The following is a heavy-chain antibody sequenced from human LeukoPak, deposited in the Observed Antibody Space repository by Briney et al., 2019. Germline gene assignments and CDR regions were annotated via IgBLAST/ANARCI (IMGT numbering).Heavy chain of an antibody. V-gene: IGHV3-33*01. CDR1: GFTFSSYG. CDR3: ARPAPRWLQLGAFDI. Sequence: PTGRSLRLFCAASGFTFSSYGIHWVRQAPGKGLEWVAIVWYDGKNKFYGDSVKGRFTISRDNSKNTVDLQMNSLRAEDTAVYYCARPAPRWLQLGAFDIWGQGTMVTVSS. J-gene: IGHJ3*02. CDR2: VWYDGKNK. D-gene: IGHD5-24*01.